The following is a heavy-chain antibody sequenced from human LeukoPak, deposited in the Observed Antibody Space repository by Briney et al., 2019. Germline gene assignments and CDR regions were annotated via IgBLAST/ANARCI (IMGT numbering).Heavy chain of an antibody. CDR1: GYSFTSYW. J-gene: IGHJ4*02. V-gene: IGHV5-51*01. CDR2: IYPGDSDT. Sequence: GESLKISCKGSGYSFTSYWIGWVRQMPGKGLEWMGIIYPGDSDTRYSPSFQGQVTISADKSISTAYLQWSSLKASDTVMYYCARPYNTAMAPFDYWGQGTLVTVSS. D-gene: IGHD5-18*01. CDR3: ARPYNTAMAPFDY.